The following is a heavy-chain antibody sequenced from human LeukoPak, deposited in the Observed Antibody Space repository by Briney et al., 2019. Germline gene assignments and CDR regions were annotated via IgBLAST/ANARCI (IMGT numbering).Heavy chain of an antibody. D-gene: IGHD6-19*01. CDR2: ISGSGGST. V-gene: IGHV3-23*01. CDR1: GFTFSSYA. CDR3: ARGAYSSGWLDY. J-gene: IGHJ4*02. Sequence: GGSLRLSCAASGFTFSSYAMSWVRQAPGKGLEWVSAISGSGGSTYYADSVKGRFTISRDNSKNALYLQMNSLRAEDTAVYYCARGAYSSGWLDYWGQGTLVTVSS.